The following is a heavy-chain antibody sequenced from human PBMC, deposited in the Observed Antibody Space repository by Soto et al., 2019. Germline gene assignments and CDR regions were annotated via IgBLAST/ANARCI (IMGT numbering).Heavy chain of an antibody. CDR3: ARGFRVRNHLCFLDY. D-gene: IGHD2-2*01. Sequence: VQLVETGGGLIQPGGSLRLSCAASGFTVSSYYMSWVRQAPGKGLECVSIIYSGDSTYYADSVRGRFTISRDSSKNTLDLQVGSLRVEDTAVYYCARGFRVRNHLCFLDYWGQGTQVTVAS. V-gene: IGHV3-53*02. CDR1: GFTVSSYY. J-gene: IGHJ4*02. CDR2: IYSGDST.